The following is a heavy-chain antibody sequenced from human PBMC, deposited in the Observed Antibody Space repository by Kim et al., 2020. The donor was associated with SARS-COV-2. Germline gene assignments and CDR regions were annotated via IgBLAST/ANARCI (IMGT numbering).Heavy chain of an antibody. J-gene: IGHJ4*02. CDR3: AKSGCSGANCYVNC. Sequence: YADSVKGLFTISRDNAKNALYLQMTSRRAEDTALYYCAKSGCSGANCYVNCWGQGTLVTVSS. D-gene: IGHD2-15*01. V-gene: IGHV3-9*01.